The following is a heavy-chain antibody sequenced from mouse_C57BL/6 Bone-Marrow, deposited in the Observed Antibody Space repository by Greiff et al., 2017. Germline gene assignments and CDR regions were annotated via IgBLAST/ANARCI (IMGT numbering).Heavy chain of an antibody. CDR3: ARHGYYGEDY. D-gene: IGHD1-1*01. J-gene: IGHJ4*01. CDR2: MSNGGGST. V-gene: IGHV5-12*01. Sequence: EVKLVESGGGLVQPGGSLKLSCAASGFNFSDYYMYWVHQTPEKRLEWVAYMSNGGGSTYYPDTVKGRFTISRDNAKNTLYLQMSRLKSEDTAMYYCARHGYYGEDYWCQGTSVTVSS. CDR1: GFNFSDYY.